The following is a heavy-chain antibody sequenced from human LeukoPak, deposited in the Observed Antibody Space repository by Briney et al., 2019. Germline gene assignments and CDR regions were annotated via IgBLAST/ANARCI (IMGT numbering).Heavy chain of an antibody. J-gene: IGHJ6*04. CDR3: ARRALRYCSSTSCPAQYYGVDV. CDR2: IKEDGSEE. D-gene: IGHD2-2*01. Sequence: GGSLRLSCAASGFIFSSYWMSWVRQAPGKGLEWVANIKEDGSEEYYVDSVEGRFTISRDNAKNSLYLQTNSLRAEDTAVYYCARRALRYCSSTSCPAQYYGVDVWGKGPTVTVSS. CDR1: GFIFSSYW. V-gene: IGHV3-7*03.